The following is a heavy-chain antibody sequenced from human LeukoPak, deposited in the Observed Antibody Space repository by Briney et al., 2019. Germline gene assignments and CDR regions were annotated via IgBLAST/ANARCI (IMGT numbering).Heavy chain of an antibody. V-gene: IGHV4-34*01. D-gene: IGHD4-11*01. CDR2: INHSGST. J-gene: IGHJ4*02. CDR3: ARGCATTAKGGNFDY. CDR1: GGSFSGYY. Sequence: KSSETLSLTCAVYGGSFSGYYWSWIRQPPGKGLEWIGEINHSGSTDYNPSLKSRVTISVDTSKNQFSLKLSSVTAADTAVYYCARGCATTAKGGNFDYWGQGTLVTVSS.